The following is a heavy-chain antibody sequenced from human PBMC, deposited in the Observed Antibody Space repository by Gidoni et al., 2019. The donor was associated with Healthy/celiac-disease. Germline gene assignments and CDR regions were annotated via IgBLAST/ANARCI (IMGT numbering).Heavy chain of an antibody. CDR1: GFTFSSYD. V-gene: IGHV3-13*01. D-gene: IGHD3-22*01. CDR3: ARGLGYDSSGYPIDYGIDY. J-gene: IGHJ4*02. Sequence: EVQLVESGGGLVQPGGSLRLSCAASGFTFSSYDMHWVRQATGKGLEWVSAIGTAGDTYYPGSVKGRFTISRENAKNSLYLQMNSLRAGDTAVYYCARGLGYDSSGYPIDYGIDYWGQGTLVTVSS. CDR2: IGTAGDT.